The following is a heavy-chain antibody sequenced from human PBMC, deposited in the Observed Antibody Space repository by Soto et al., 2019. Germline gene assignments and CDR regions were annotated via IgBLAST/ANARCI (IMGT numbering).Heavy chain of an antibody. J-gene: IGHJ6*02. CDR1: GFTFSSYG. Sequence: TGGSLRLSCAASGFTFSSYGMHWVRQAPGKGLEWVAVIWYDGSNKYYADSVKGRFTISRDNSKNTLYLQMNSLRAEDTAVYYCARGAEAAGNHYGMDVWGQGTTVTVSS. D-gene: IGHD6-13*01. CDR2: IWYDGSNK. CDR3: ARGAEAAGNHYGMDV. V-gene: IGHV3-33*01.